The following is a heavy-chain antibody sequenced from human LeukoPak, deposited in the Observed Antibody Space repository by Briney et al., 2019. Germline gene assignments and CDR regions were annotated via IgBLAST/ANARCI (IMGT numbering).Heavy chain of an antibody. J-gene: IGHJ4*02. Sequence: PGGSLRLSCAGSGFTFSTCSMNWFRQAPGKGLEWVSSISSTSYSKYYADSVKGRFTISRDNVENSVYLQMNSLRAEDTAIYYWSGKSAARQIGGGHYRGQGTLVTVPS. D-gene: IGHD6-25*01. CDR1: GFTFSTCS. V-gene: IGHV3-21*01. CDR3: SGKSAARQIGGGHY. CDR2: ISSTSYSK.